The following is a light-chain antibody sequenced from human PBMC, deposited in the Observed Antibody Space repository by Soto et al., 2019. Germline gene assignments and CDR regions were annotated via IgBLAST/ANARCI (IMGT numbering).Light chain of an antibody. V-gene: IGKV3-20*01. CDR2: GAS. J-gene: IGKJ3*01. CDR3: QQYGSSPMFT. Sequence: EIGLTQSPGTLSLSPGERATLSCSASQSVSSSYLAWYQQKPGQAPRLLIYGASSRATGIPDRFSGSGSGTAFTLTISRLDPEDFAVYYCQQYGSSPMFTFGPGTKVDIK. CDR1: QSVSSSY.